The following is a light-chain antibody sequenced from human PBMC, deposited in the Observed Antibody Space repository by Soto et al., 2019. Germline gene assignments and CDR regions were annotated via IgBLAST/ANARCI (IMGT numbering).Light chain of an antibody. CDR1: QSVSISY. V-gene: IGKV3-20*01. CDR3: QQYGTSPYT. CDR2: GAT. Sequence: EIVLTQSPGTLSLSPGDSATLSCRASQSVSISYLGWYQQKPGQAPRLLIYGATNRASGTPDRFSGSASGTDFTLTVSRLEPEDFAMYYCQQYGTSPYTFG. J-gene: IGKJ2*01.